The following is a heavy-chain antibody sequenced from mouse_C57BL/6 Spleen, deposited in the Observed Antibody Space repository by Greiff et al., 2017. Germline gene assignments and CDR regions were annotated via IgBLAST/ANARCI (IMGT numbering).Heavy chain of an antibody. Sequence: QVQLKQPGAELVKPGASVKMSCKASGYTFTSYWITWVKQRPGQGLEWIGDIYPGSGSTNYTEKFKSKATLTVDTSSSTAYMQLSSLTSEDSAVYYCARWAYGSSYWYFDVWGTGTTVTVSS. CDR3: ARWAYGSSYWYFDV. D-gene: IGHD1-1*01. CDR2: IYPGSGST. J-gene: IGHJ1*03. CDR1: GYTFTSYW. V-gene: IGHV1-55*01.